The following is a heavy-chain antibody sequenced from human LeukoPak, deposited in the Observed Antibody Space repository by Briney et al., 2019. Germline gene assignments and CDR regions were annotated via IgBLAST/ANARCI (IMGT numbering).Heavy chain of an antibody. D-gene: IGHD3-10*01. CDR1: GFTFNSYA. CDR3: ARGGTNYYYMDV. Sequence: GGSLRLSCAASGFTFNSYAMSWVRQAPGKGLEWVSAISGSGDRTFYADSVKGRLTISRDNSKNTLYLQLNTVRAEDTALYYCARGGTNYYYMDVWGNGTTVTVSS. V-gene: IGHV3-23*01. J-gene: IGHJ6*03. CDR2: ISGSGDRT.